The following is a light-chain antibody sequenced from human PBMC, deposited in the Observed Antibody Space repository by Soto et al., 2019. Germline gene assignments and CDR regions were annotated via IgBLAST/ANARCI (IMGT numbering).Light chain of an antibody. CDR2: EVT. V-gene: IGLV2-14*01. J-gene: IGLJ2*01. Sequence: QSALTQPRSVSGSPGQSVTISCTGTTSDVGGYEYVSWYQQYPGKAPKLLIYEVTNRPSGVSSRFSGSKSGNTASLTISGLQAEDEADYYCSSYSSGSTLVVFGGGTKLTVL. CDR3: SSYSSGSTLVV. CDR1: TSDVGGYEY.